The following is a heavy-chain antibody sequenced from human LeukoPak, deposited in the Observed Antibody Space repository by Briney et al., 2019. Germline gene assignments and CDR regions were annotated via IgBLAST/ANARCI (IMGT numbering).Heavy chain of an antibody. Sequence: SETLSLTCFVSGGSDTSYHWSWLRQPPGKGLEWIGYVSSDGTTDYTPSLRSRVIMSIDTAKNHISLNLTSLTAADTAIYYCANLDCVGDGCYNHWGRGIQVTVSS. CDR1: GGSDTSYH. J-gene: IGHJ4*02. D-gene: IGHD2-21*01. CDR2: VSSDGTT. V-gene: IGHV4-59*04. CDR3: ANLDCVGDGCYNH.